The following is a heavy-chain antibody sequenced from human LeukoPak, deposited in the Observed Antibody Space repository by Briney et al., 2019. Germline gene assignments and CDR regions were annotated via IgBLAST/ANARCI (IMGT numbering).Heavy chain of an antibody. D-gene: IGHD6-19*01. V-gene: IGHV3-30*18. CDR2: ISYDGSNK. Sequence: GRSLRLSCAASGFTFSSYGMHWVRQAPGKGLEWVAVISYDGSNKYYADSVKGRFTISRDNSKNTLYLQMSSLRAEDTAVYYCAKEIAVAGTRWFDPWGQGTLVTVSS. CDR1: GFTFSSYG. J-gene: IGHJ5*02. CDR3: AKEIAVAGTRWFDP.